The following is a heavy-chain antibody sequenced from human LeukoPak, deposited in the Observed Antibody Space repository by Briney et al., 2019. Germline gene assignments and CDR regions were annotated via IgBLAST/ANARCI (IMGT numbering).Heavy chain of an antibody. CDR1: EFTFSNHA. Sequence: HPGGSLRLSCAASEFTFSNHAMSWVRQAPGKGLGWVSAISGSGGSTYYADSVKGRFTISRDNSKNTLYLQMNSLRTEDTAVNYCAKALEAHDYDVSEGPDYWGQGTLVTVSS. J-gene: IGHJ4*02. V-gene: IGHV3-23*01. CDR2: ISGSGGST. D-gene: IGHD3-22*01. CDR3: AKALEAHDYDVSEGPDY.